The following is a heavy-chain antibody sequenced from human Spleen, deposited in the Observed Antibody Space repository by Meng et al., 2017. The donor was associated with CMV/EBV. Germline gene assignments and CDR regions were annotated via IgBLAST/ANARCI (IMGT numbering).Heavy chain of an antibody. V-gene: IGHV3-9*03. J-gene: IGHJ4*02. D-gene: IGHD6-13*01. CDR3: AKDVRPSIAAAGALFAS. Sequence: SLKISCAASGFIFDDCAMHWVRQAPGKGLEWVAGISWNSGTIGYADSVKGRFTISRDNAKNSLYLQMNSLRPEDMAFYYRAKDVRPSIAAAGALFASWGQGALVTVSS. CDR1: GFIFDDCA. CDR2: ISWNSGTI.